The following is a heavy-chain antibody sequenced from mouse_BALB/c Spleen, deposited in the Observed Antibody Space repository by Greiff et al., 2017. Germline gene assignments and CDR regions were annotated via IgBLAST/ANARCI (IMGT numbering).Heavy chain of an antibody. V-gene: IGHV1-5*01. D-gene: IGHD2-14*01. J-gene: IGHJ4*01. CDR3: TRRGRYDGDSYAMDY. CDR1: GYSFTSYW. Sequence: VQLQQSGTVLARPGASVKMSCKASGYSFTSYWMHWVKQRPGQGLEWIGAIYPGNSDTSYNQKFKGKAKLTAVTSASTAYMELSSLTNEDSAVYYCTRRGRYDGDSYAMDYWGQGTSVTVSS. CDR2: IYPGNSDT.